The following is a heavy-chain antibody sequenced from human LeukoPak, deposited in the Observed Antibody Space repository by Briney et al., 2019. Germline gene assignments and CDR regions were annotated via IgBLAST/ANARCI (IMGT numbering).Heavy chain of an antibody. CDR2: IYYSGST. CDR1: GGSISSSSYY. J-gene: IGHJ5*02. D-gene: IGHD3-10*01. V-gene: IGHV4-39*07. Sequence: SETLSLTCTVSGGSISSSSYYWGWIRQPPGKGLEWIGSIYYSGSTYYNPSLKSRVTISVDTSKNQFSLKLSSVTAADTAVYYCASDRGWFGELSWFDPWGQGTLVTVSS. CDR3: ASDRGWFGELSWFDP.